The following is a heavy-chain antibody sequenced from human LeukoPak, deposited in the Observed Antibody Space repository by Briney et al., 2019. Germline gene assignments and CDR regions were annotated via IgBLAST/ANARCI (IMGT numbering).Heavy chain of an antibody. Sequence: PGESLKISCKGSGYSFTSYWIGWVRQMPGKGLEWMGIIYPGDSDTRYSPSSQGQVTISADKSISTAYLQWSSLKASDTAMYYCARQGGYYDSSGYYYDYYMDVWGKGTTVTVSS. D-gene: IGHD3-22*01. CDR1: GYSFTSYW. CDR2: IYPGDSDT. J-gene: IGHJ6*03. V-gene: IGHV5-51*01. CDR3: ARQGGYYDSSGYYYDYYMDV.